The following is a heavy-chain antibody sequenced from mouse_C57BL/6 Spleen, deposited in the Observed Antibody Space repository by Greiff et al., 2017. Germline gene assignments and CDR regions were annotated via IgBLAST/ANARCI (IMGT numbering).Heavy chain of an antibody. CDR3: ARSGPYYFDY. CDR1: GYTFTSYW. D-gene: IGHD3-2*02. J-gene: IGHJ2*01. V-gene: IGHV1-52*01. CDR2: IDPSDSET. Sequence: VQLQQPGAELVRPGSSVKLSCKASGYTFTSYWMHWVKQRPIQGLEWIGNIDPSDSETHYNQKFKDKATLTVDKSSSPAYMQLSSLTADDSAVYYCARSGPYYFDYWGQGTTLTVSS.